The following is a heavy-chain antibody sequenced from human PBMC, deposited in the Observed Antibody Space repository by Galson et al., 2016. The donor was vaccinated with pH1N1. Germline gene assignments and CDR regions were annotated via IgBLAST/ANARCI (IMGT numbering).Heavy chain of an antibody. CDR3: VRSGYSGYFYSMDV. V-gene: IGHV4-39*07. CDR1: GGSISSSTYY. CDR2: ISNSGST. J-gene: IGHJ6*03. D-gene: IGHD5-12*01. Sequence: SETLSLTCTVSGGSISSSTYYWGWIRRPPGKGLEWIASISNSGSTYYKPSLKSRVTISVDTSKIQLSLKLSAVTAADTAVYYCVRSGYSGYFYSMDVWGKGTTVTVSS.